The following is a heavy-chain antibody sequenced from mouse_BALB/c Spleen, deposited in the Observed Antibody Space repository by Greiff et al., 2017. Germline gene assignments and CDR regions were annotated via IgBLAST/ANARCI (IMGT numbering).Heavy chain of an antibody. J-gene: IGHJ3*01. V-gene: IGHV1-14*01. CDR2: INPYNDGT. CDR1: GYTFTSYV. Sequence: VQLQQSGPELVKPGASVKMSCKASGYTFTSYVMHWVKQKPGQGLEWIGYINPYNDGTKYNEKFKGKATLTSDKSSSTAYMELSSLTSEDSAVYYCARGAYYGNYAFAYWGQGTLVTVSA. D-gene: IGHD2-10*01. CDR3: ARGAYYGNYAFAY.